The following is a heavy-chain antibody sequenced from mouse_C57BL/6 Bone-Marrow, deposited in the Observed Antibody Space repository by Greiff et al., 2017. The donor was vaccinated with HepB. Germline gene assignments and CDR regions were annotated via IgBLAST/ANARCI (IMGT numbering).Heavy chain of an antibody. Sequence: EVQLQQSGPELVKPGASVKISCKASGYTFTDYYMNWVKQSHGKSLEWIGDINPNNGGTSYNQKFKGKATLTVDKSSSTAYMELRSLTSEDSAVYYCASKDYGNYFYAMDYWGQGTSVTVSS. CDR3: ASKDYGNYFYAMDY. V-gene: IGHV1-26*01. CDR2: INPNNGGT. D-gene: IGHD2-1*01. CDR1: GYTFTDYY. J-gene: IGHJ4*01.